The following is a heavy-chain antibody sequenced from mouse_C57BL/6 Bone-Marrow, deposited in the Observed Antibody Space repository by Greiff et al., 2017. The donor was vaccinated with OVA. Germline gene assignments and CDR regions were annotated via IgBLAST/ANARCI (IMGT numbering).Heavy chain of an antibody. Sequence: EVQLLASGGGFVPPGGSLSLSCAASGFTFTDYYMSWVRQPPGKGLEWLGFIRNKANGYTTEYSASVKGRFTISRDNSQSILYLQMNALRAEDSATYYCARSLYYPFAYWGQGTLVTVSA. CDR3: ARSLYYPFAY. CDR2: IRNKANGYTT. D-gene: IGHD1-1*01. V-gene: IGHV7-3*01. CDR1: GFTFTDYY. J-gene: IGHJ3*01.